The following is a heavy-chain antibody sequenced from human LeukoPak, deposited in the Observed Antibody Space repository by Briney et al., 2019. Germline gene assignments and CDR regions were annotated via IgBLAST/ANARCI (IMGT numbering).Heavy chain of an antibody. V-gene: IGHV3-23*01. CDR3: AKPISGGLAVTADWFHP. Sequence: GGSLRLSCTASGFAFSVYAMTWLRQPPGKGLEWVSTINAYSGTTSYAASVRGRFTISRDNSKNTLYLQLSTLRADDTATYYCAKPISGGLAVTADWFHPWGQGTLVVVSS. CDR1: GFAFSVYA. D-gene: IGHD6-19*01. CDR2: INAYSGTT. J-gene: IGHJ5*01.